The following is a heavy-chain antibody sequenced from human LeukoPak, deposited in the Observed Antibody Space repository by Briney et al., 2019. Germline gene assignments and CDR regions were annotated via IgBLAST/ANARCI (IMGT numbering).Heavy chain of an antibody. CDR2: ISYDGSNK. J-gene: IGHJ6*02. V-gene: IGHV3-30-3*01. CDR1: GFTFSSYA. CDR3: ARSIAAAGPDPYGMDV. D-gene: IGHD6-13*01. Sequence: GGSLRLSCAASGFTFSSYAMHWVHQAPGKGLEWVAVISYDGSNKYYADSVKGRFTISRDNSKNTLYLQMNSLRAEDTAVYYCARSIAAAGPDPYGMDVWGQGTTVIVSS.